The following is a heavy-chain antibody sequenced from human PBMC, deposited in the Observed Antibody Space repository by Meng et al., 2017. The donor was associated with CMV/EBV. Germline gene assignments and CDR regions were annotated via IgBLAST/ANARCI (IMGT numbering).Heavy chain of an antibody. CDR1: GYTFTGYY. Sequence: SVTVSCMASGYTFTGYYMHWLRQAPGQGLEWMGWINPNSGGTNYAQKFQGRVTMTRDTSISTAYMELSRLRSDDTAVYYCARGNSPEHTEDIVVVPAARAGGYYGMDVWGQGTTVTVSS. V-gene: IGHV1-2*02. CDR3: ARGNSPEHTEDIVVVPAARAGGYYGMDV. J-gene: IGHJ6*02. D-gene: IGHD2-2*01. CDR2: INPNSGGT.